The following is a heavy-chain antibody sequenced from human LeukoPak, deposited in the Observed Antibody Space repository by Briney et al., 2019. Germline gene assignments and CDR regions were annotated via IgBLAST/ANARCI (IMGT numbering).Heavy chain of an antibody. CDR1: GFTVSSNY. CDR2: IYSGGST. V-gene: IGHV3-66*01. J-gene: IGHJ4*02. Sequence: GGSLRLSCAVSGFTVSSNYMSWVRQAPGKGLEWVSVIYSGGSTYYADSVKGRFTISRDNSKNTLYLQMNSLRAEDTAVYYCAGGGGYVDYESLFFDYWGREPWSPSPQ. CDR3: AGGGGYVDYESLFFDY. D-gene: IGHD4-17*01.